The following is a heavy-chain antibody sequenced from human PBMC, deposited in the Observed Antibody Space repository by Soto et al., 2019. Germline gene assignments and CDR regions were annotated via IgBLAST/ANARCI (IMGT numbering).Heavy chain of an antibody. CDR1: GFTFSNYD. Sequence: GGSLRLSCVASGFTFSNYDMHWVRQPTGKGLEWVSTFVTTGDTYYPGSVKGRFTISRENAKNSLYLQMNSLRAEDMAVYYCARSSWNYGMDVWGQGTTVTVSS. J-gene: IGHJ6*02. CDR2: FVTTGDT. D-gene: IGHD2-15*01. CDR3: ARSSWNYGMDV. V-gene: IGHV3-13*01.